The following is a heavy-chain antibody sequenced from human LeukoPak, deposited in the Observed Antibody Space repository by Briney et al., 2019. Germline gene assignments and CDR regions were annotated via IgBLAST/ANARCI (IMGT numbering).Heavy chain of an antibody. D-gene: IGHD3-22*01. V-gene: IGHV5-51*01. CDR2: IYPGDSDT. J-gene: IGHJ4*02. CDR3: ARLGGFNSSGYPFDY. CDR1: GYSFTSYW. Sequence: GESLKISCKGSGYSFTSYWIGWVRQMPGKGLERMGIIYPGDSDTRYSPSFQGQVTISADKSISTAYMQWSSLKASDTAMYYCARLGGFNSSGYPFDYWGQGTLVTVSS.